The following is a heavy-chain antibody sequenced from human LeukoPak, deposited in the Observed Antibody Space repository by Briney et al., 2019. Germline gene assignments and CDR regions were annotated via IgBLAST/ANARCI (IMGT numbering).Heavy chain of an antibody. CDR2: IYYSGST. CDR1: GGSISSYY. D-gene: IGHD4-23*01. CDR3: ARLTPVEGFDY. J-gene: IGHJ4*02. V-gene: IGHV4-59*08. Sequence: SETLSLTCTVSGGSISSYYWSWIRQPPGKGLEWIGYIYYSGSTNYNPSLESRVTISVDTSKNQFSLKLSSVTAADTAVYYCARLTPVEGFDYWGQGTLVTVSS.